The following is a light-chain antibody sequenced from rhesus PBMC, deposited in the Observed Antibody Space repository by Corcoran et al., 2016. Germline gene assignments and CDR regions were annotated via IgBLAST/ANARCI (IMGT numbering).Light chain of an antibody. V-gene: IGKV1-33*02. Sequence: DIQMTQSPSSLSASVGDRVTITCQASKGFSNWLAWYQQKPGKAPKLLIYAASSLQRGAPSRSSGSGSRTEFTLTVSSLQPEDFSTYYHQQHISNPFTFGPGTKLGIK. CDR1: KGFSNW. J-gene: IGKJ3*01. CDR3: QQHISNPFT. CDR2: AAS.